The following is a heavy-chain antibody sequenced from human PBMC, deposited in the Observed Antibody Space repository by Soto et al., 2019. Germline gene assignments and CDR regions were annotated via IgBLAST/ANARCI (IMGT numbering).Heavy chain of an antibody. Sequence: ASLKVSCKASGYTFTSYGISWVRQAPGQGLEWMGWISAYNGNTNYAQKLQGRVTMTTDTSTSTAYMELRSLRSDDTAVYYCARVRVAEYYFDYWGQGTLVTVSS. CDR3: ARVRVAEYYFDY. D-gene: IGHD6-13*01. V-gene: IGHV1-18*01. CDR2: ISAYNGNT. CDR1: GYTFTSYG. J-gene: IGHJ4*02.